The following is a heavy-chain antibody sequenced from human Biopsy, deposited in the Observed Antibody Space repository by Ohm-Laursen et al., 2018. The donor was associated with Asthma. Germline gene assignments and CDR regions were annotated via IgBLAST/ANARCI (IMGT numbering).Heavy chain of an antibody. V-gene: IGHV3-30-3*01. Sequence: SSLRLSCAAFGFTFRSYAMHWVRQAPGKGLEWVAVGGSYYDGGLKYYADSVNGRFTVSRDDSKNTLYLQMNSLRPDDTAVYYCARDVMEWYLPAFDYWGQGTPVTVSS. D-gene: IGHD3-3*01. J-gene: IGHJ4*02. CDR1: GFTFRSYA. CDR2: GGSYYDGGLK. CDR3: ARDVMEWYLPAFDY.